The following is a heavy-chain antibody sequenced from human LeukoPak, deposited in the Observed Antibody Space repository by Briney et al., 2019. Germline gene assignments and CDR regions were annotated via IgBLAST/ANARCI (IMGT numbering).Heavy chain of an antibody. Sequence: SETLSLTCTVSGGSISSYYWSWIRQPAGKGLEWIGRIYTSGSTNYNPSLKSRVTMSVDTSKNQFSLKPSSVTAADTAVYYCAREATYYYDSSAQWPIFDYWGQGTLVTVSS. D-gene: IGHD3-22*01. V-gene: IGHV4-4*07. CDR3: AREATYYYDSSAQWPIFDY. J-gene: IGHJ4*02. CDR1: GGSISSYY. CDR2: IYTSGST.